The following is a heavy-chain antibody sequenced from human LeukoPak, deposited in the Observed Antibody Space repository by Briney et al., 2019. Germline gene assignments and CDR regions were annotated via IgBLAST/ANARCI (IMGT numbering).Heavy chain of an antibody. J-gene: IGHJ4*02. CDR1: GFTFSSYS. V-gene: IGHV3-21*01. CDR2: ISSSSSYI. D-gene: IGHD2-15*01. CDR3: AREMQVGDYFDY. Sequence: GGSLRLSCAASGFTFSSYSMNWVRQAPGKGLEWVSSISSSSSYIYYADSVKGRFTISRDNAKNSLYLQMNSLRAEDTAVYYCAREMQVGDYFDYWGQGTLVTVSS.